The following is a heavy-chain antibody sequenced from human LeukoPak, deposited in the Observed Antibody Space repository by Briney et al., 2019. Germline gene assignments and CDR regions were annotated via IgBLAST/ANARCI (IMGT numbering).Heavy chain of an antibody. V-gene: IGHV4-59*12. D-gene: IGHD2-15*01. Sequence: SETLSLTCTVYAGSISSYYWSWIRQPPGKGLEWMGNIYYSGSTNYNSSLKSRVTISVDTSKNQISLKLRSVTAADTAVYYCDREGVSDLYCFDSWGQGTLVTVSS. CDR3: DREGVSDLYCFDS. J-gene: IGHJ4*02. CDR2: IYYSGST. CDR1: AGSISSYY.